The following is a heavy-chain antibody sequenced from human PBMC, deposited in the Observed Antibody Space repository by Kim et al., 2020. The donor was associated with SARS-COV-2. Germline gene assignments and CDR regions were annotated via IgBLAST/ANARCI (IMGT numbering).Heavy chain of an antibody. Sequence: GGSLRLSCAASGFTLRTYSMHWVRQAPGKGLEWVAVIWYDGSIKYYADAVEGRFTISRDNSKNMLYLETTGLRGEDTAVYYCARDHSSGWLDIWGQGT. CDR1: GFTLRTYS. D-gene: IGHD6-19*01. J-gene: IGHJ5*02. V-gene: IGHV3-33*01. CDR2: IWYDGSIK. CDR3: ARDHSSGWLDI.